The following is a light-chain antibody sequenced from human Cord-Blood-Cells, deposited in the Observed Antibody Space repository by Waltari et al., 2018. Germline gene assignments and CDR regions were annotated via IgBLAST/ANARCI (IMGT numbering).Light chain of an antibody. CDR2: AAS. V-gene: IGKV1-12*01. CDR3: QQANSFPFT. J-gene: IGKJ3*01. Sequence: DIQRTQTQSRVSPSVGNCVSIPCRESQGISSWLAWYQQKPGKAPKLLIYAASSLQSGVPSRFSGSGSGTDFTLTISSLQPEDFATYYCQQANSFPFTFGPGTKVDNK. CDR1: QGISSW.